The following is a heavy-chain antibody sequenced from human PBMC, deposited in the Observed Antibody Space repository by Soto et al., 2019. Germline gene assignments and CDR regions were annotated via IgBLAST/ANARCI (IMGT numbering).Heavy chain of an antibody. V-gene: IGHV3-30*03. CDR3: ARTLRRITGTYYGTDV. D-gene: IGHD1-20*01. Sequence: PGGSLRLSCAASGFTFSSYGMHWVRQAPGKGLEWVAVISYDGSNKYYADSVKGRFTISRDNSKNTLYLQMNSLRAEDTAVYYCARTLRRITGTYYGTDVWGQGTTVTVSS. J-gene: IGHJ6*02. CDR2: ISYDGSNK. CDR1: GFTFSSYG.